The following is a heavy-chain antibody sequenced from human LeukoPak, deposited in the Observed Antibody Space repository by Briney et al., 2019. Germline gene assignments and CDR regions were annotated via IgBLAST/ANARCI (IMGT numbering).Heavy chain of an antibody. CDR2: LKWKGGSI. V-gene: IGHV3-20*04. D-gene: IGHD2-15*01. CDR1: GFNFDDYG. Sequence: GESLRLSCVASGFNFDDYGMSWVRQGPGKGLEWVSGLKWKGGSIGYADSVEGRFIISRDNAKNSLYLQMNSLRAEDTALYYCARWRYCSGGSCNPKTKYYFDYWGQGTLVTVSS. CDR3: ARWRYCSGGSCNPKTKYYFDY. J-gene: IGHJ4*02.